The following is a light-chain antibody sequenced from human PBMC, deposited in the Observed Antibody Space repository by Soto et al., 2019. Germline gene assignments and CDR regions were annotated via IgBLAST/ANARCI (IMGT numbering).Light chain of an antibody. V-gene: IGKV3D-20*02. CDR2: GAS. CDR3: QQRSNGLT. J-gene: IGKJ4*01. Sequence: EIVLTQSPGTLSLSPGERATLSCRASQSVSSSYLAWYQQKPGQAPRLLIYGASNRATGIPARFSGSGSGTDFTLTISSLQPEDFAVYYCQQRSNGLTFGGGTKVDIK. CDR1: QSVSSSY.